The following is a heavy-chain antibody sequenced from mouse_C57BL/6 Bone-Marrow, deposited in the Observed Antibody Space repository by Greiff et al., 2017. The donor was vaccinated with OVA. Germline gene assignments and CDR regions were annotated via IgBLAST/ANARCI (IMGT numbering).Heavy chain of an antibody. CDR3: ALGYFDY. J-gene: IGHJ2*01. CDR1: GYTFTSYW. Sequence: VKLMESGAELVMPGASVKLSCKASGYTFTSYWMHWVKQRPGQGLEWIGEIDPSDSYTNYNQKFKGKSTLTVDKSSSTAYMQLSSLTSEDSAVYYCALGYFDYWGQGTTLTVSS. V-gene: IGHV1-69*01. CDR2: IDPSDSYT.